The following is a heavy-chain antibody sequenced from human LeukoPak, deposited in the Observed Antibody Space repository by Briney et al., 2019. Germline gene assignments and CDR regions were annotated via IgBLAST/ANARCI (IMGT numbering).Heavy chain of an antibody. D-gene: IGHD6-13*01. CDR1: GFTFSSYG. J-gene: IGHJ1*01. CDR3: AKDKTYRLAAAGGGYFQH. V-gene: IGHV3-30*02. Sequence: PGESLGLSCAASGFTFSSYGMNWVRQTPGKGLEWVAFIRYDGSNKYYADSVKGRFTISRDNSKNTLYLQMNSLRAEDTAVYYCAKDKTYRLAAAGGGYFQHWGQGTLVTVSS. CDR2: IRYDGSNK.